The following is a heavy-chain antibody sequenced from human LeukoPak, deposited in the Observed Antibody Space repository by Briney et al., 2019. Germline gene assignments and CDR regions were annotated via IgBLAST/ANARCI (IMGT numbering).Heavy chain of an antibody. CDR2: IYTSRST. Sequence: PSEPLSLTCTVSGGFLSSYYWSWIRHPAGKGLEWIGCIYTSRSTNYNPSLKSRVTMSVDTSKNQFSLKLSSVTAAETAVYYCARASFPGGGYSGYYYYYMDVWGKGTTVTISS. D-gene: IGHD5-12*01. J-gene: IGHJ6*03. CDR1: GGFLSSYY. CDR3: ARASFPGGGYSGYYYYYMDV. V-gene: IGHV4-4*07.